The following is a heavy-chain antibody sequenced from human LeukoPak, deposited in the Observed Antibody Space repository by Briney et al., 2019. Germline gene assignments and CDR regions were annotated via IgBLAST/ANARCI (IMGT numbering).Heavy chain of an antibody. CDR1: RRSLSSYY. CDR2: IYYSGNT. CDR3: ARDSYYDSSGYFWFDP. V-gene: IGHV4-59*01. J-gene: IGHJ5*02. Sequence: SETLSLTCTVPRRSLSSYYWSSIRQPPGKGLEGNGYIYYSGNTNYNPSLKSRDTISVDTSKNQFSLKLSCVTAADTAVYYCARDSYYDSSGYFWFDPWGQGTLVTVSS. D-gene: IGHD3-22*01.